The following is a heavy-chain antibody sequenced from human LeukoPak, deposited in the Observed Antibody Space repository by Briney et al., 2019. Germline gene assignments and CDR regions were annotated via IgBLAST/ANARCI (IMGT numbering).Heavy chain of an antibody. D-gene: IGHD3-10*01. CDR3: ARGAVRGVITP. V-gene: IGHV4-59*01. J-gene: IGHJ5*02. CDR1: GGSISSYY. Sequence: SETLSLTCTVSGGSISSYYWSWIRQPPGKGLEWIGYIYYSGSTNYNPSLKSRVTISVDTSKNQFSLKLSSVTAADTAVYYCARGAVRGVITPWGQGTLVTVSS. CDR2: IYYSGST.